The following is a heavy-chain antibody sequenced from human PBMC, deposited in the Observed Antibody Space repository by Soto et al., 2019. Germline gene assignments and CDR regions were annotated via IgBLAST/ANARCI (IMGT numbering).Heavy chain of an antibody. Sequence: QVQLVQSGAEVKKPGSSVKVSCKASGGTFSSYTISWVRQAPGQGLEWMGRIIPILGIANYAQKFQGRVTITADKSTSTAYMELSSLRSEDTAVYYCASLDLGSESEWLLSDYYYYYMDVWGKGTTVTVSS. CDR1: GGTFSSYT. D-gene: IGHD3-3*01. CDR3: ASLDLGSESEWLLSDYYYYYMDV. CDR2: IIPILGIA. J-gene: IGHJ6*03. V-gene: IGHV1-69*02.